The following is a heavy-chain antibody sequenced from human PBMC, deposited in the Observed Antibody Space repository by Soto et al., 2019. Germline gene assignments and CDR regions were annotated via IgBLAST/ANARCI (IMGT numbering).Heavy chain of an antibody. CDR3: ARDFERSAIGP. Sequence: PSETLSLTCAVSGYSISSGYYWGWIRQPPGKGLEWIGYIAYSGDTYYNPSLRSRVTISADTSENKFSLTLNSVTAADTAVYFCARDFERSAIGPWGQGTSVTVSS. J-gene: IGHJ5*02. D-gene: IGHD3-9*01. CDR2: IAYSGDT. V-gene: IGHV4-38-2*01. CDR1: GYSISSGYY.